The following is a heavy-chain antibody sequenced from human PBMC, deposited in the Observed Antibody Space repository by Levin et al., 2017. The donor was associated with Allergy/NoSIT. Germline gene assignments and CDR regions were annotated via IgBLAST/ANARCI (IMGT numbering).Heavy chain of an antibody. D-gene: IGHD6-13*01. CDR1: GYTFTSYG. CDR2: ISAYNGNT. Sequence: GESLKISCKASGYTFTSYGISWVRQAPGQGLEWMGWISAYNGNTNYAQKLQGRVTMTTDTSTSTAYMELRSLRSDDTAVYYCARECPVEQQLVRRCWFDPWGQGTLVTVSS. J-gene: IGHJ5*02. CDR3: ARECPVEQQLVRRCWFDP. V-gene: IGHV1-18*01.